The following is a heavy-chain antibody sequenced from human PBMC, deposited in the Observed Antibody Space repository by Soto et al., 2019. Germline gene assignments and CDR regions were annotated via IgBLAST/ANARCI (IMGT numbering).Heavy chain of an antibody. CDR2: INGDGSTT. J-gene: IGHJ4*02. CDR1: GFAFSNYW. CDR3: AGRDCTNGVCYFY. D-gene: IGHD2-8*01. Sequence: GGSLRLSCAASGFAFSNYWMHWVRQRPGEGLVWVSRINGDGSTTNYADSVMGRFTISRDNAKDTLYLQMNSLTAEDTAVYYCAGRDCTNGVCYFYWGQGTLVTVSS. V-gene: IGHV3-74*01.